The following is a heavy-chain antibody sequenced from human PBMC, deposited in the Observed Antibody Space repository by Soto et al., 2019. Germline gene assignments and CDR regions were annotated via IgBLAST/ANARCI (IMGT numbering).Heavy chain of an antibody. D-gene: IGHD3-3*01. V-gene: IGHV5-10-1*01. CDR1: GYSFAGYW. CDR2: IDPSDSQT. J-gene: IGHJ1*01. CDR3: ERKICELETRPNFQYDLDA. Sequence: GGSLKISCKGSGYSFAGYWITWVRQKPGKGLEWMGRIDPSDSQTYYSPSFRGHVTISVTKSITTVFLQWSSLRASHTAMYYCERKICELETRPNFQYDLDACGNGTPGT.